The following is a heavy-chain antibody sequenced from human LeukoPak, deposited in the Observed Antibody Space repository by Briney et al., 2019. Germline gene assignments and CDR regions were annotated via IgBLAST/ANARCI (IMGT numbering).Heavy chain of an antibody. CDR1: GGSISSGGYS. Sequence: SQTLSLTCAVSGGSISSGGYSWSWIRQPPGKGLEWIGYIYHSGSTYYNPSLESRVTISVDRSKNQFSLKLSSVTAADTAVYYCARGSLGAYYFDYWGQGTLVTVSS. V-gene: IGHV4-30-2*01. CDR2: IYHSGST. J-gene: IGHJ4*02. CDR3: ARGSLGAYYFDY.